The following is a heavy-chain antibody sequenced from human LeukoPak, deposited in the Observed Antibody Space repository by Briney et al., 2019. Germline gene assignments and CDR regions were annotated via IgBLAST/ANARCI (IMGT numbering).Heavy chain of an antibody. V-gene: IGHV4-59*01. Sequence: SETLSLTCTVSGGSISSYYWSWIRHPPGKGLEWMGYIYYSGSTNYNPSLKSRGPISVDTSKNQFSLKLSSVIAADTAVYYCARTTEGYCSSASCFGFSYSYYMGVWGKGTTVTISS. J-gene: IGHJ6*03. CDR2: IYYSGST. CDR1: GGSISSYY. D-gene: IGHD2-2*01. CDR3: ARTTEGYCSSASCFGFSYSYYMGV.